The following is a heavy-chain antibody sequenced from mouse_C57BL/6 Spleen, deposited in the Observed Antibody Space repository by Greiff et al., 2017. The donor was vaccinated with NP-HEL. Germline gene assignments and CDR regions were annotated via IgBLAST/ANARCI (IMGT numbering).Heavy chain of an antibody. CDR3: ARNRAAQAPYAMDY. Sequence: VQLQQSGAELVRPGTSVKVSYKASGYAFTNYLIEWVKQRPGQGLECIGVINPGSGGTNYNEKFKGKATLTADKSSSTAYMQLSSLTSEDSAVYFCARNRAAQAPYAMDYGGQGTSVTVSS. CDR2: INPGSGGT. J-gene: IGHJ4*01. D-gene: IGHD3-2*02. CDR1: GYAFTNYL. V-gene: IGHV1-54*01.